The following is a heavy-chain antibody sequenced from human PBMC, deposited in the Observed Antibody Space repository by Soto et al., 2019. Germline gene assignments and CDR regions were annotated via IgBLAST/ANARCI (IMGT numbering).Heavy chain of an antibody. Sequence: QVQLVQSGAEVKKPGASVKVSCKASGYTFTSYYMHWVRQAPGQGLEWMGIINPSGGSTSYAQKFQGRVTMTRDTSTSTVYMELSSLRSEDTAVYYCARGGYCSGGSCRDYDYYGMDVWGQGTTVTVAS. D-gene: IGHD2-15*01. CDR3: ARGGYCSGGSCRDYDYYGMDV. CDR2: INPSGGST. CDR1: GYTFTSYY. J-gene: IGHJ6*02. V-gene: IGHV1-46*01.